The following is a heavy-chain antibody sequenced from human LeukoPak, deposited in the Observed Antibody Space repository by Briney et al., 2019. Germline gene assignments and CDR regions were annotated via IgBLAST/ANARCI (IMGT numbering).Heavy chain of an antibody. Sequence: SETLSLTCTVSGGSISSYYWSWIRQPPGKGLEWIGYIYYSGSTDYNPSLKSRVTISVDTSKNQFSLKLSSVTAADTAVYYCARRVGSSGQTDWYFDLWGRGTLVTVSS. CDR3: ARRVGSSGQTDWYFDL. J-gene: IGHJ2*01. D-gene: IGHD6-19*01. V-gene: IGHV4-59*08. CDR1: GGSISSYY. CDR2: IYYSGST.